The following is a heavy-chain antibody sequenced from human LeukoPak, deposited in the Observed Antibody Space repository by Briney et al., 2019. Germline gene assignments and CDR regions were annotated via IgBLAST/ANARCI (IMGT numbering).Heavy chain of an antibody. J-gene: IGHJ4*02. V-gene: IGHV3-23*01. Sequence: QPGGSLRLSCVGSGFTFRSHAMSWVRQAPEKGLEFVSGIYENGGTTYCADSVKGRFSISRDNSKNTLYLQMDSLRGEDTAVYYCAKDFRIGYSAHFDYWGQGALVTVSS. D-gene: IGHD2-21*01. CDR3: AKDFRIGYSAHFDY. CDR2: IYENGGTT. CDR1: GFTFRSHA.